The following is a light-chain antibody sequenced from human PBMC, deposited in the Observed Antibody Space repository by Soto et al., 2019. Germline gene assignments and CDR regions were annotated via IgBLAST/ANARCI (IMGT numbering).Light chain of an antibody. Sequence: ENVLTQSPATLSLSPRERATLSCRASQSVSSYLAWYQQKPGQAPRLLIYDASNRATGIPARFSGSGSGTDFTLTISSLEPEDFAVYYCQQRSNWPPRITFGQGTRLEIK. J-gene: IGKJ5*01. CDR1: QSVSSY. CDR3: QQRSNWPPRIT. CDR2: DAS. V-gene: IGKV3-11*01.